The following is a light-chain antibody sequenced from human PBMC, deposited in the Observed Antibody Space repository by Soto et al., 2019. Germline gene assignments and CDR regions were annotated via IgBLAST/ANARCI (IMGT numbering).Light chain of an antibody. J-gene: IGLJ1*01. CDR3: SSYTASSTLV. Sequence: QSALTQPASVSGSPGQSITISCTGTSSDVGGYNYVSWSQQHPGKAPKLLISEVSKRPSGVSNRFSGSKSGNTASLTISGLQADDEADYYCSSYTASSTLVFGTGTKVTVL. CDR2: EVS. V-gene: IGLV2-14*03. CDR1: SSDVGGYNY.